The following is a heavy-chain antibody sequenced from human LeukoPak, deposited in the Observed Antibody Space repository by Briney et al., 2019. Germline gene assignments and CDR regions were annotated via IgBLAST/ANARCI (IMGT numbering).Heavy chain of an antibody. D-gene: IGHD3-10*01. CDR3: ARGGGLLWFKGNYMDV. V-gene: IGHV4-4*07. Sequence: SETLSLTYTVSGGSISSYYWSWIRQPAGKGLEWIGRIYTSGSTNYNPSLKSRVTMSVDTSKNQFSLKLSSVTAADTAVYYCARGGGLLWFKGNYMDVWGKGTTVTISS. CDR2: IYTSGST. CDR1: GGSISSYY. J-gene: IGHJ6*03.